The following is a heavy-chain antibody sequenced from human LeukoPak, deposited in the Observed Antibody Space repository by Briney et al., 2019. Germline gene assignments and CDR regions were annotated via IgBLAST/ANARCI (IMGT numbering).Heavy chain of an antibody. V-gene: IGHV4-39*07. CDR3: ARAPPGTLYHYYDSSGYYALFDY. Sequence: PSETLSLTCTVSGGSISSSSYYWGWIRQPPGKGLEWIGEINHSGSTNYNPSLKSRVTISVDTSKNQFSLKLSSVTAADTAVYYCARAPPGTLYHYYDSSGYYALFDYWGQGTLVTVSS. CDR2: INHSGST. CDR1: GGSISSSSYY. D-gene: IGHD3-22*01. J-gene: IGHJ4*02.